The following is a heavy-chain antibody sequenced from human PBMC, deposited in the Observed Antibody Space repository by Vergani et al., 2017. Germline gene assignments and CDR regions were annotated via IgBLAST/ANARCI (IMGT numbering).Heavy chain of an antibody. D-gene: IGHD3-22*01. V-gene: IGHV4-59*01. CDR1: GDSISSYY. J-gene: IGHJ1*01. CDR3: ARGSRYYYDSSGYYYGYFQH. Sequence: QVQLQESGPGLVKPSETLSLNCTVSGDSISSYYWSWIRQTPGKGLEWIGYVFYSGSTNYNPSLKSRVAISADASRRQFSLRSDDTAVYYCARGSRYYYDSSGYYYGYFQHWGQGTLVTVSS. CDR2: VFYSGST.